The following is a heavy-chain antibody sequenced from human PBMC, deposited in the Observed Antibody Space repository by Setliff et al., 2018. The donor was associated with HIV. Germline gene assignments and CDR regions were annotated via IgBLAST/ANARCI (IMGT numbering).Heavy chain of an antibody. V-gene: IGHV4-59*08. CDR1: GGSISSHY. CDR2: IYYSGNT. J-gene: IGHJ3*02. D-gene: IGHD2-8*01. Sequence: SETLSLTCTVSGGSISSHYWSWIRQPPGKGLEWIGYIYYSGNTYYTPSLKSRVSISVDTSRNQFSLRLNSVTAADTAVYYCARPTTGLGGGAAFDIWGQGTMVTVSS. CDR3: ARPTTGLGGGAAFDI.